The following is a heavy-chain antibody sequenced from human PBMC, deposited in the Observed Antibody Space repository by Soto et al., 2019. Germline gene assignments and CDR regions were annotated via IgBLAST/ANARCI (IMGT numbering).Heavy chain of an antibody. CDR3: AKDGIPPEEFYYYGMDV. J-gene: IGHJ6*02. D-gene: IGHD5-18*01. CDR1: GFTFSSYA. V-gene: IGHV3-23*01. CDR2: ISGSGGST. Sequence: GGSLRLSCAASGFTFSSYAMSWVRQAPGKGLEWVSAISGSGGSTYYADSVKGRFTISRDNSKNTLYLQMNSLRAEDTAVYYCAKDGIPPEEFYYYGMDVWGQGTTVTAP.